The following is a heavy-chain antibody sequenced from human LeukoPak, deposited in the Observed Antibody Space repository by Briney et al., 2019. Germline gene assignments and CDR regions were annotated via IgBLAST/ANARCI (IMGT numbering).Heavy chain of an antibody. CDR3: ARDRARYCSSTSCYPADYYYYGMDV. Sequence: SETLSLTCTVSGGSISSGGYYWGWIRQHPGKGLGWIGYIYYSGSTYYNPSLKSRVTISVDTSKNQFSLKLSSVTAADTAVYYCARDRARYCSSTSCYPADYYYYGMDVWGQGTTVTVSS. CDR2: IYYSGST. D-gene: IGHD2-2*01. CDR1: GGSISSGGYY. V-gene: IGHV4-31*03. J-gene: IGHJ6*02.